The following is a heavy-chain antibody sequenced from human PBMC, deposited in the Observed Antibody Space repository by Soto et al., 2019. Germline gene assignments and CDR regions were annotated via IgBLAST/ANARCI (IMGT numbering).Heavy chain of an antibody. Sequence: LQLQESGPGLVKPSETLSLTCSVSGGSISNTSYYWGWIRQSPGKGLEWLGNIYFSGTAYYTPSLRSRVTMSVDTSKNQVSLQFNSMTAADTGVYYCARGAPGPIPNSYFDFWGQGTLVTVSS. D-gene: IGHD3-16*01. CDR3: ARGAPGPIPNSYFDF. V-gene: IGHV4-39*01. J-gene: IGHJ4*02. CDR1: GGSISNTSYY. CDR2: IYFSGTA.